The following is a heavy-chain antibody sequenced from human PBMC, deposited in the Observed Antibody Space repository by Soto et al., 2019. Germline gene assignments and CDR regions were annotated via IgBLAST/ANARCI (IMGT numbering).Heavy chain of an antibody. D-gene: IGHD2-2*01. CDR3: ARGGYGYCSTSTCLGVGWFDS. Sequence: SETLSLTCAAYGGSFSDHYWTWIRQPPGKGLEWIGEIIHGGSTNFNPSLRSRVTISVDTSKNQFSLKLSSVTAADTAVYYCARGGYGYCSTSTCLGVGWFDSWGQGTLVTVS. CDR1: GGSFSDHY. J-gene: IGHJ5*01. V-gene: IGHV4-34*01. CDR2: IIHGGST.